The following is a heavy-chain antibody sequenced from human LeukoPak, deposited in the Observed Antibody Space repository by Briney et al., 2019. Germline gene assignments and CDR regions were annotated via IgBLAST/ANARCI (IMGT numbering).Heavy chain of an antibody. Sequence: ASVKVSCKASGYTFTSYDINWVRQVTGQGLEWMGWMNPNSGNTGYAQKFQGRVTMTRNTSISTAYMELSSLRSEDTAVYYCARVYGVRQHPVGYWGQGTLVTVSS. CDR1: GYTFTSYD. J-gene: IGHJ4*02. D-gene: IGHD2/OR15-2a*01. V-gene: IGHV1-8*01. CDR2: MNPNSGNT. CDR3: ARVYGVRQHPVGY.